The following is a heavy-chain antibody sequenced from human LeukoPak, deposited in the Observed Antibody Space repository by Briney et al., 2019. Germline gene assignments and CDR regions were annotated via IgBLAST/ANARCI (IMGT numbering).Heavy chain of an antibody. J-gene: IGHJ4*02. Sequence: GGSLRLSCVTSGFSLSNYWMGWVRQAPGMGLEWVANIKQDGSEKYYVDSVKGRFIISRDNVGNSLYLQMHSLRAEDTAVYYCARDARAARLDYFDSWGQGTLVTVSS. CDR1: GFSLSNYW. CDR2: IKQDGSEK. CDR3: ARDARAARLDYFDS. V-gene: IGHV3-7*01. D-gene: IGHD6-6*01.